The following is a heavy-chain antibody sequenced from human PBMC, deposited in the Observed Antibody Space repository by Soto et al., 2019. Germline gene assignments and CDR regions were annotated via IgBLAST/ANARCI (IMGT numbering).Heavy chain of an antibody. D-gene: IGHD1-7*01. CDR3: ARRGNYDGYY. CDR2: IYYSGST. Sequence: SETRSRTWTVSGGSISTSSYYWVWIRQPPGKGLEWIGSIYYSGSTYYNPSLKSRVTISVDTSKNQFSLNLSSVTAADTAVYYCARRGNYDGYYWGQGTLVTVSS. CDR1: GGSISTSSYY. J-gene: IGHJ4*02. V-gene: IGHV4-39*01.